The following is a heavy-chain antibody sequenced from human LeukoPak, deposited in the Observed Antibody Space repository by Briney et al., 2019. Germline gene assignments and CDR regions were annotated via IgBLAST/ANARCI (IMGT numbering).Heavy chain of an antibody. D-gene: IGHD4-17*01. CDR3: AKLQSDGLRTYYGMDV. Sequence: GRSLRLSCAASGFTFSSYAMHWVRQAPGKGLEWVAVISYDGSNKYYADSVKGRFTISRDNSKNTLYLQMNSLRAEDTAVYYCAKLQSDGLRTYYGMDVWGQGTTVTVSS. CDR1: GFTFSSYA. J-gene: IGHJ6*02. CDR2: ISYDGSNK. V-gene: IGHV3-30-3*02.